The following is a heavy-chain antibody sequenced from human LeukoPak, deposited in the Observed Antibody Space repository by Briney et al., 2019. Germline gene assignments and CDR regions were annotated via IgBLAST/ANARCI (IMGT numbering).Heavy chain of an antibody. CDR3: ARVNDDYVWGSYRYTEKSDY. V-gene: IGHV3-21*01. J-gene: IGHJ4*02. Sequence: GGSLRLSCAASGFTFSSYSMNWVRQDPGKRLEWVSSICSSSSYIYYADSVKGRFTISRDNAKNSLYLQMNSLRAEDTAVYYCARVNDDYVWGSYRYTEKSDYGGQGTLVTVTS. CDR1: GFTFSSYS. CDR2: ICSSSSYI. D-gene: IGHD3-16*02.